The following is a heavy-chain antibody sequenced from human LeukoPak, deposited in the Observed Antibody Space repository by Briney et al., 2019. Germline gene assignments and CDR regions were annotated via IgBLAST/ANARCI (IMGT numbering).Heavy chain of an antibody. CDR3: AAEFDNEQWLDWDY. CDR1: GGSINGYY. Sequence: PSETLSLTCTVSGGSINGYYWNWIRQAPGKGLEWIGYIHYSGSTNYNPSLKSRVTISLDTSENQFSLKLSSVTAADTAVYYCAAEFDNEQWLDWDYWGRGTLVTVSS. D-gene: IGHD6-19*01. CDR2: IHYSGST. J-gene: IGHJ4*02. V-gene: IGHV4-59*01.